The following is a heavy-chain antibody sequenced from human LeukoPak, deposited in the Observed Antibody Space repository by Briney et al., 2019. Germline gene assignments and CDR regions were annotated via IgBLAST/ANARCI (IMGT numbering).Heavy chain of an antibody. D-gene: IGHD2/OR15-2a*01. Sequence: GAPLKISCKGSGSRFTSYWIGWGRPMPGKGLGWMGIVYPGDSDTGYSPCFQGQVTLSADKSISPGYPQWSSLRAEDTAVYYCARTPSMWPDAFDIWAQGTMDTVSS. CDR3: ARTPSMWPDAFDI. CDR1: GSRFTSYW. CDR2: VYPGDSDT. J-gene: IGHJ3*02. V-gene: IGHV5-51*01.